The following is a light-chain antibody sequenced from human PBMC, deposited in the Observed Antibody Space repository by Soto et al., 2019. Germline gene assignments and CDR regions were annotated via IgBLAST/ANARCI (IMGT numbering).Light chain of an antibody. V-gene: IGKV3-15*01. CDR3: QQYNNWPPWT. J-gene: IGKJ1*01. CDR1: QTINNN. Sequence: VMTQAPATLSVSPGERATLSCRASQTINNNVAWYQLKDGQVPRLVIYGASTRATDIPARFSGSGSGTEFTLTISGLQSEDFAVYYCQQYNNWPPWTFGQGTKVDIK. CDR2: GAS.